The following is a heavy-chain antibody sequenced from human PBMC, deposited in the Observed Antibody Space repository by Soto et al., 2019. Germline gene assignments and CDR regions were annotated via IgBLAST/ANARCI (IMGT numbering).Heavy chain of an antibody. Sequence: EVQLLESGGGLVQPGGSLRLSCAASGFTFGNYAMIWVRQAPGKGLEWVSTISGGGDGTFYADSVRGRFTIPRENSRNTVYLQINSLRAEDTAWYYCGKKGLGSLATYFSTGVCHHVFDIWGQGSMVSVSS. J-gene: IGHJ3*02. D-gene: IGHD2-8*01. V-gene: IGHV3-23*01. CDR1: GFTFGNYA. CDR3: GKKGLGSLATYFSTGVCHHVFDI. CDR2: ISGGGDGT.